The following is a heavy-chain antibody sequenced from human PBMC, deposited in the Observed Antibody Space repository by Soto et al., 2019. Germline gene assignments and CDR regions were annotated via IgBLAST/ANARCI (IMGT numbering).Heavy chain of an antibody. J-gene: IGHJ4*02. Sequence: PGGSLRLSCAASGFTFSAYSMSWVRQAPGKGLEWVSSITSRSDYIYYADSLKGRFTISRDNAKNSLYLQMHSLGAEDTAFYYCARVDGYTYPNDYWGQGTLVTVSS. CDR1: GFTFSAYS. V-gene: IGHV3-21*01. D-gene: IGHD5-12*01. CDR2: ITSRSDYI. CDR3: ARVDGYTYPNDY.